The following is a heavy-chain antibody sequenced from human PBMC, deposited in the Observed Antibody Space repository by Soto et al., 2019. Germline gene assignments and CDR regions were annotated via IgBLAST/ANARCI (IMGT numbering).Heavy chain of an antibody. J-gene: IGHJ3*02. D-gene: IGHD2-15*01. CDR1: GGTFSSYT. V-gene: IGHV1-69*08. CDR2: IIPILGIA. Sequence: QVQLVQSGAEVKKPGSSVKVSCKASGGTFSSYTISWVRQAPGQGLEWMGRIIPILGIANYAQKFQGRVTITADKSTSTAYMELSSLRSEDTAVYYCARDPVIVVVVAAFDIWGQGTMVTVSS. CDR3: ARDPVIVVVVAAFDI.